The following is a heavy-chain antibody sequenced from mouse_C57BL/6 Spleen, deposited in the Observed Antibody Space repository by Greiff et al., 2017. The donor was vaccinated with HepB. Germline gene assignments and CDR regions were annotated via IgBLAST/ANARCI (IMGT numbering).Heavy chain of an antibody. Sequence: EVKLQESGAELVRPGASVKLSCTASGFNIKDDYMHWVKQRPEQGLEWIGWIDPENGDTEYASKFQGKATITADTSSNTAYLQLSSLTSEDTAVYYCTNYDGDAMDYWGQGTSVTVSS. CDR2: IDPENGDT. CDR3: TNYDGDAMDY. CDR1: GFNIKDDY. D-gene: IGHD2-4*01. J-gene: IGHJ4*01. V-gene: IGHV14-4*01.